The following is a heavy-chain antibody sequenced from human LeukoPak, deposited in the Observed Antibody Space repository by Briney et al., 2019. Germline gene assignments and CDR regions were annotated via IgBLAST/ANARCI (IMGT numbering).Heavy chain of an antibody. CDR1: GYSFTRYF. CDR3: ARGKVVTMVRGVIITYFDY. D-gene: IGHD3-10*01. J-gene: IGHJ4*02. Sequence: ASVKVSCKASGYSFTRYFIHWVRQAPGQGLEWMGIIIPSDGSTSYAQKFQGRVTMTRDTSTSTVYMELTSLRSEDTAVYYCARGKVVTMVRGVIITYFDYWGQGTLVTVSS. CDR2: IIPSDGST. V-gene: IGHV1-46*01.